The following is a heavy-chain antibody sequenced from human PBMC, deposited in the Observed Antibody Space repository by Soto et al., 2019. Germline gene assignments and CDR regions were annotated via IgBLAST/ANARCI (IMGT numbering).Heavy chain of an antibody. CDR2: IKPDNGDA. J-gene: IGHJ5*02. V-gene: IGHV1-18*04. CDR1: GYPFSKYG. CDR3: APYYDSGFDT. D-gene: IGHD5-12*01. Sequence: QLHLVQSGAEVERPGASVRVSCKAYGYPFSKYGISWIRQAPGQGLERMGWIKPDNGDANYSQKFQVRVTMTTDTSSNTAYMELRSLRCDDTAGYYCAPYYDSGFDTWGQGTLVSVSS.